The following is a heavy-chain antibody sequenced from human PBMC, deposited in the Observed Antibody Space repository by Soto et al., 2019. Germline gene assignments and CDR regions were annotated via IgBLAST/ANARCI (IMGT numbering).Heavy chain of an antibody. Sequence: EVQLVESGGGLVQPGGSLRLSCAASGFTFSSYWMSWVRQAPGKGLEWVANIKQDGSEKYYVDSVKGRFTISRDNAKNSLYLQMNSLRAEDTAVYYCARDPPFDSSGYYVGPYYFDYWGQGTLVTVSS. D-gene: IGHD3-22*01. CDR1: GFTFSSYW. J-gene: IGHJ4*02. V-gene: IGHV3-7*01. CDR3: ARDPPFDSSGYYVGPYYFDY. CDR2: IKQDGSEK.